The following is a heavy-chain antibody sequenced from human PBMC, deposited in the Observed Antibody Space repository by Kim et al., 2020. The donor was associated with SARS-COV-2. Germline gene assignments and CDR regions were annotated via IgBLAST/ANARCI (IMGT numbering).Heavy chain of an antibody. D-gene: IGHD3-9*01. V-gene: IGHV3-23*01. CDR1: GFVSSTYA. Sequence: GGSLRLSCAASGFVSSTYAMNWVRQAPGKGLEWVSGIFDGVGNTYYADSVKGRFTISRDNSKNTLYLQMNSLRAEDTAVYYCQSRLANYYYFGMDVWGQGTTVTVSS. CDR3: QSRLANYYYFGMDV. CDR2: IFDGVGNT. J-gene: IGHJ6*02.